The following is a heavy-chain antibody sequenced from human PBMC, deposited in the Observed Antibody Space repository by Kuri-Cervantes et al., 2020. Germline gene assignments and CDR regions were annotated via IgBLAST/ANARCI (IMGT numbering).Heavy chain of an antibody. CDR1: GFTFDDYA. V-gene: IGHV3-9*01. J-gene: IGHJ6*02. Sequence: SLKISCAASGFTFDDYAMHWVRQAPGKGLEWGSGISWNSGSIGYADSVKGRFTISRDNAKNSLYLQMNSLRAEDTALYYCAKDLIAAAGTGYYYYYYGRDVWGQGTTVTVSS. CDR3: AKDLIAAAGTGYYYYYYGRDV. D-gene: IGHD6-13*01. CDR2: ISWNSGSI.